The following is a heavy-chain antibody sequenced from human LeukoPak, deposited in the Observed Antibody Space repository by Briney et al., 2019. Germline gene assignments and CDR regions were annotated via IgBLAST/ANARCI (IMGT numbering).Heavy chain of an antibody. CDR3: AREYGSGSYNWFDP. CDR1: GGSISSGDYY. D-gene: IGHD3-10*01. Sequence: SETLSLTCTVSGGSISSGDYYWSWIRQPPGKGLEWIGYIYYSGSTYYNPSLKSRVTISVDTSKNQFSLKLSSVTAADTAVYYCAREYGSGSYNWFDPWGQGTLVTVSS. V-gene: IGHV4-30-4*01. J-gene: IGHJ5*02. CDR2: IYYSGST.